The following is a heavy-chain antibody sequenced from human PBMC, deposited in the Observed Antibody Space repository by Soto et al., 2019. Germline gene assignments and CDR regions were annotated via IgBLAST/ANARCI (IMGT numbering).Heavy chain of an antibody. V-gene: IGHV1-46*01. CDR3: VRGYCTTTPCSGDFQH. D-gene: IGHD2-8*01. J-gene: IGHJ1*01. CDR1: GYKFTTYF. CDR2: IHPSGDT. Sequence: QVQLVQSGAEVKKPGASVKVTCKASGYKFTTYFIHWVRQAPAQGLEWMGMIHPSGDTGYGQKFRGRVTMTIDTSTTTAYMELRNLTSEDTAIYFSVRGYCTTTPCSGDFQHWGQGTLVTVSS.